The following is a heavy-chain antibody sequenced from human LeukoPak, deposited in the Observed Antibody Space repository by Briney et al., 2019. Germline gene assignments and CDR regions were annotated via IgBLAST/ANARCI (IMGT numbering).Heavy chain of an antibody. D-gene: IGHD3-16*02. V-gene: IGHV4/OR15-8*01. CDR3: ARSHDHLWGSYPDY. CDR1: GGSIDSTNW. Sequence: SETLSLTCDVSGGSIDSTNWWNWVRQPPGKGLEWIGEIHHDGRINYNPSLKSRVTLSVDKSKNQFSLRLNSVTAADTAMYYCARSHDHLWGSYPDYWGQGTLVTVSS. J-gene: IGHJ4*02. CDR2: IHHDGRI.